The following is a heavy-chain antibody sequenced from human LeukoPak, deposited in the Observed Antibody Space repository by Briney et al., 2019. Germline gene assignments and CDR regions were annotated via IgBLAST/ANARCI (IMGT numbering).Heavy chain of an antibody. CDR1: GFTFSSYA. CDR3: AKPDDYGDYVLYYGMDV. V-gene: IGHV3-23*01. D-gene: IGHD4-17*01. J-gene: IGHJ6*02. CDR2: ISGSGGST. Sequence: GGSLRLSCAASGFTFSSYAMSWVRQAPGKGLEWVSTISGSGGSTYYADSVKGRFTISRDNSKNTLYLQMNSLRAEDTAVYYCAKPDDYGDYVLYYGMDVWGQGTTVTVSS.